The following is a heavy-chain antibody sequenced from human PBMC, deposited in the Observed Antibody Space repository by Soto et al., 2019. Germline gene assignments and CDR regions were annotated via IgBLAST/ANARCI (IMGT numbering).Heavy chain of an antibody. Sequence: GGSLRLSCAASGFTFSSYAMSWVRQAPGKGLEWVSTISGSGGSTYYADSVKGRFTISRDNSQNTVYLRMSSLRVENTAVYYCAKALDSSGYYLFDYWGQGT. CDR3: AKALDSSGYYLFDY. D-gene: IGHD3-22*01. J-gene: IGHJ4*02. CDR1: GFTFSSYA. V-gene: IGHV3-23*01. CDR2: ISGSGGST.